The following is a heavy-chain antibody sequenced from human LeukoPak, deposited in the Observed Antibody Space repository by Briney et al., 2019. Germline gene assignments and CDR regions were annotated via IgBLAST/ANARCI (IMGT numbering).Heavy chain of an antibody. V-gene: IGHV3-23*01. CDR1: GFTFGGYA. J-gene: IGHJ4*02. CDR2: IRSSGDSA. Sequence: GGSLRLSCAASGFTFGGYAMNWVRQAPGKGLEWVSVIRSSGDSAYYADFVKGRFTISRDNSKNTLYLQMNSLRAEDTAVYYCAKGYYASGSSLSAFDSWGQGTLVTVSS. D-gene: IGHD3-10*01. CDR3: AKGYYASGSSLSAFDS.